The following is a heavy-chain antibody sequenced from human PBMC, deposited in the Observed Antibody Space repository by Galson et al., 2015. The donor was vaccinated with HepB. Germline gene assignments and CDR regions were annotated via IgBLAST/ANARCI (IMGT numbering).Heavy chain of an antibody. CDR1: GGTFSSYA. D-gene: IGHD4-17*01. CDR3: ASGYPGGGDYDHRAFDY. V-gene: IGHV1-69*13. Sequence: SVKVSCKASGGTFSSYAISWVRQAPGQGLEWMGGIIPIFGTANYAQKFQGRVTITADESTSTAYMELSSLRSEDTAVYYCASGYPGGGDYDHRAFDYWGQGTLVTVSS. J-gene: IGHJ4*02. CDR2: IIPIFGTA.